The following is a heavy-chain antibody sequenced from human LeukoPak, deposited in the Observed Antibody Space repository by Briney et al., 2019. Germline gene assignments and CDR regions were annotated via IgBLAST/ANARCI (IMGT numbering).Heavy chain of an antibody. Sequence: GGSLRLSCAASGFTFSSYSMNWVRQAPGKGLEWVSYISSSSSTIYYADSVKGRFTTSRDNAKNSVFLQMNNLRAEDTAVYYCARGTLVTPFDYWGQGTLVTVSS. CDR1: GFTFSSYS. CDR3: ARGTLVTPFDY. CDR2: ISSSSSTI. J-gene: IGHJ4*02. V-gene: IGHV3-48*04. D-gene: IGHD2-21*02.